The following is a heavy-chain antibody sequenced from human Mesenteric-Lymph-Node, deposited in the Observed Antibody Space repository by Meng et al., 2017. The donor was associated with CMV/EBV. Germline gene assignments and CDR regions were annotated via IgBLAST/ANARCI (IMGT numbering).Heavy chain of an antibody. J-gene: IGHJ4*02. D-gene: IGHD6-13*01. V-gene: IGHV4-39*07. CDR2: IYYSGST. CDR1: GGSISSSNCY. Sequence: SETLSLTCSVSGGSISSSNCYWAWIRQPPGKGLECIGNIYYSGSTYYNPSLKSRVTISVDTSKNQFSLKLSSVTAADTAVYYCAREGESSSAHLSFDYWGQGTLVTVSS. CDR3: AREGESSSAHLSFDY.